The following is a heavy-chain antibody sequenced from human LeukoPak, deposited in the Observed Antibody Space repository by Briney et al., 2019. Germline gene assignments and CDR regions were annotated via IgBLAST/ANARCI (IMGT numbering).Heavy chain of an antibody. CDR1: GYTFTSYY. D-gene: IGHD2-2*01. CDR3: ARGLPYCSSTSCASIDY. CDR2: INPSGGST. J-gene: IGHJ4*02. V-gene: IGHV1-46*01. Sequence: ASVKVSCEASGYTFTSYYMHWVRQAPGQGLEWMGIINPSGGSTSYAQKFQGRVTMTRDMSTSTVYMELSSLRSEDTAVYYCARGLPYCSSTSCASIDYWGQGTLVTVSS.